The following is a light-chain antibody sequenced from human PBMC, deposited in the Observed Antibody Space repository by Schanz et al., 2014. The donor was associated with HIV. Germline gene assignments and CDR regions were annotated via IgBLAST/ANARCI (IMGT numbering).Light chain of an antibody. Sequence: QSVLTQPPSVSAAPGQRVTISCSGSAFNVGQNYVSWYQRFPGTAPKLLIYGTHDRLSEIPDRFSGSKTGTSATLAIVGLQTGDEADYYCATWDRTLSAVVFGGGTKLTVL. J-gene: IGLJ2*01. CDR1: AFNVGQNY. CDR2: GTH. CDR3: ATWDRTLSAVV. V-gene: IGLV1-51*01.